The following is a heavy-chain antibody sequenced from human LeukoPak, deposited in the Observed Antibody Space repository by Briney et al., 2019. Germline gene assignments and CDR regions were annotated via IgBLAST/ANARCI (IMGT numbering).Heavy chain of an antibody. D-gene: IGHD3-16*01. V-gene: IGHV3-74*01. CDR3: GSSGLVGGEWIIDY. J-gene: IGHJ4*02. CDR2: INNVGSST. Sequence: GGSLRLSCAASGFTFSSYWMHWVRQAPGKGLVWVSSINNVGSSTTYADSVKGRFTISRDNAKNTLYLQMNSLRAEDTAVYYCGSSGLVGGEWIIDYWGQGTLVTVSS. CDR1: GFTFSSYW.